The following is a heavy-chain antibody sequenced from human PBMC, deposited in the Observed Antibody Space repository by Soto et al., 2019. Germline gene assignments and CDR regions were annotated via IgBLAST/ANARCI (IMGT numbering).Heavy chain of an antibody. CDR1: GFTFSSFW. J-gene: IGHJ4*02. CDR2: INSDGSST. CDR3: ASRLLGDYNHY. Sequence: GGSLRLSCAASGFTFSSFWMHWVRQAPGKGLVWVSGINSDGSSTTYADSVKGRFTISRDNSKNSLFLQMNSLRAEDTAVYYCASRLLGDYNHYWGQGTLVTVSS. V-gene: IGHV3-74*01. D-gene: IGHD4-17*01.